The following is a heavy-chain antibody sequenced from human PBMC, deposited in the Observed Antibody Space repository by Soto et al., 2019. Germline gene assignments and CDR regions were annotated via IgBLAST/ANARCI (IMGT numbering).Heavy chain of an antibody. Sequence: SETRSLTCAVYGGSFSGYYWSWIRQPPGKGLEWIGEINHSGSTNYNPSLKSRVTISVDTSKNQFSLKLSSVTAADTAVYYCAGTFGSSSSKWFDPWGQGTLVTVSS. J-gene: IGHJ5*02. CDR2: INHSGST. CDR3: AGTFGSSSSKWFDP. V-gene: IGHV4-34*01. D-gene: IGHD6-6*01. CDR1: GGSFSGYY.